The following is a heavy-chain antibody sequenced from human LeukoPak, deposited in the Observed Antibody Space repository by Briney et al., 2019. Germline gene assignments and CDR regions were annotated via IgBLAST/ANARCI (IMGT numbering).Heavy chain of an antibody. V-gene: IGHV3-21*01. CDR2: ISSSSSYI. CDR1: GFTFSSYS. J-gene: IGHJ4*02. Sequence: PGGSLRLSCAASGFTFSSYSMNWVRQAPGKGLEWVSSISSSSSYIYYADSVKGRFTISRDNAKSSLYLQMNSLRAEDTAVYYCASEDYDSSGYYCYWGQGTLVTVSS. CDR3: ASEDYDSSGYYCY. D-gene: IGHD3-22*01.